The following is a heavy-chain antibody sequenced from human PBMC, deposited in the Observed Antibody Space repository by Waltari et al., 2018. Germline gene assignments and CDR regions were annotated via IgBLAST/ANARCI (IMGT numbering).Heavy chain of an antibody. J-gene: IGHJ4*02. Sequence: QVQLVESGGGVVQPGRSLRLSCAASGFTFTYYSMHWVRQAPGKGLEWVALISYDGNNKYYADSMTGRFTISRDNSKNTLCLQMDNLIPEDTGVYFCVRGGRLATAAPDYWGQGTLVTVSS. CDR1: GFTFTYYS. CDR3: VRGGRLATAAPDY. V-gene: IGHV3-30-3*01. CDR2: ISYDGNNK. D-gene: IGHD6-13*01.